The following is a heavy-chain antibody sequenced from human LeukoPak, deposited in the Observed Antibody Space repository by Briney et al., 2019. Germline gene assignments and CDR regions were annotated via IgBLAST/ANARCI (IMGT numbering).Heavy chain of an antibody. CDR3: ARGSYSDYIFDY. V-gene: IGHV1-69*05. CDR2: IIPMFGAT. J-gene: IGHJ4*02. Sequence: ASVKVSCKASGGIFSSYGINWVRQAPGQGLEWMGRIIPMFGATNYAQKFQGRVTVTTDESTSTAYMELSSLRSEDTAEYYCARGSYSDYIFDYWGQGTLVTVSS. D-gene: IGHD4-11*01. CDR1: GGIFSSYG.